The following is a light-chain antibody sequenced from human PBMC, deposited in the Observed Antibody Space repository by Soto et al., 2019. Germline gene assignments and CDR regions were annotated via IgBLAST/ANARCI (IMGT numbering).Light chain of an antibody. Sequence: DIQMTQSHSTLSASVGDRVTITCRASQSISSWLAWYQQKPGKAPKLLIYKASSLESGVPSRFSGSGSGTDFTLTISSLQPDDFATYYCQQYNSYPTFGQGTKVEIK. CDR1: QSISSW. V-gene: IGKV1-5*03. J-gene: IGKJ1*01. CDR2: KAS. CDR3: QQYNSYPT.